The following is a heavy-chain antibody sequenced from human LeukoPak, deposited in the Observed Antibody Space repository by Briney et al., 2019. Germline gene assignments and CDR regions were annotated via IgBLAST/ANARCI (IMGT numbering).Heavy chain of an antibody. V-gene: IGHV4-34*01. CDR3: ARVRRRDRIRDSSGYGMDV. J-gene: IGHJ6*02. Sequence: SETLSLTCAVYGGSFSGYYWSWIRQPPGKGLEWIGEINHSGSTNYNPSLKSRVTISVDTSKNQFSLKLSSVTAADTAVYYCARVRRRDRIRDSSGYGMDVWGQGTTVTVSS. CDR2: INHSGST. D-gene: IGHD3-22*01. CDR1: GGSFSGYY.